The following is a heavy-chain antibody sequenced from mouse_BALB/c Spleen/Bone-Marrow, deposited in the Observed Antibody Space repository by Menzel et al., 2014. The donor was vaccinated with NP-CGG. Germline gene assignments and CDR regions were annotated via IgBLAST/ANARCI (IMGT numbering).Heavy chain of an antibody. CDR3: ARGGHDFSSDY. CDR2: IDTSDSYT. V-gene: IGHV1-69*01. D-gene: IGHD2-4*01. J-gene: IGHJ4*01. CDR1: GYTFTDKW. Sequence: VQLQQSGAELGMPGASVKMSCKASGYTFTDKWMYWVKQRPGQGLEWIRAIDTSDSYTNYNQKFMGKASLTVDASSSTAYMQVSSLTSDDSAVYYCARGGHDFSSDYWGQGTSVTVSS.